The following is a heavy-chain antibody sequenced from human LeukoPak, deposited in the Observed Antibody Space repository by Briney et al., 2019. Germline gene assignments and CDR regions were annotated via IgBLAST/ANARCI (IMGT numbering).Heavy chain of an antibody. CDR3: ARHCKGSSWAEYYYYYMDV. D-gene: IGHD6-13*01. J-gene: IGHJ6*03. Sequence: SETLSLTCTVSGDSISSGSSYWGWIRQPPGEGLECIGSIYYSGSTYYNTSLKSRVTISVDTPKNQFSLKLSSVTAADTAVYYCARHCKGSSWAEYYYYYMDVWGKGTTVTISS. CDR2: IYYSGST. V-gene: IGHV4-39*01. CDR1: GDSISSGSSY.